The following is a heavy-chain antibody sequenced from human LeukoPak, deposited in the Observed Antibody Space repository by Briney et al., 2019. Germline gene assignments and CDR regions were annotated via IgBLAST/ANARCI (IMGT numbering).Heavy chain of an antibody. D-gene: IGHD3-10*01. CDR2: TDTSGRYV. Sequence: GGSLRLSCAASGFTFSSYAMSWVRQAPGEGLEWVSFTDTSGRYVYYGDSVKGRFTISRDNAKNLLFLQMNGLRAEDTALYYCARGRSITLLRGVAMSDGFDIWGQGAMVAVSS. V-gene: IGHV3-21*06. J-gene: IGHJ3*02. CDR3: ARGRSITLLRGVAMSDGFDI. CDR1: GFTFSSYA.